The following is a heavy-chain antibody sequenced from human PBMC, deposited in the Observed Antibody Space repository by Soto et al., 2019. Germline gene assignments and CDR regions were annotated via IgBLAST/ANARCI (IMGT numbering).Heavy chain of an antibody. D-gene: IGHD2-2*01. V-gene: IGHV4-59*01. CDR1: GDSINQCS. CDR2: IYHSGST. Sequence: SDTRTLPSPGSGDSINQCSWSWIRQPPGKGLEWIGYIYHSGSTDYNPSLKSRVTISVDPSKTQFSLRLSSVTAADTAVYYCARDVNVYGTSRHYYGIDVWGRGTTVTVSS. J-gene: IGHJ6*02. CDR3: ARDVNVYGTSRHYYGIDV.